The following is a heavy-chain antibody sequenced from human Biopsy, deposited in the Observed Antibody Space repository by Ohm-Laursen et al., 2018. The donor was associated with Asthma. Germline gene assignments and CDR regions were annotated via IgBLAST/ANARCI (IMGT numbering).Heavy chain of an antibody. J-gene: IGHJ4*02. Sequence: ESLKISCKASGYIFTSYWIGWVRQMPGKGLEWMGVIFPGDSDTIYSPPFQGQVTISADKSISTAYLQWSSLKASDTAIYYCARLAYGSGSFFDYWGQGTLVTVSS. V-gene: IGHV5-51*01. D-gene: IGHD3-10*01. CDR2: IFPGDSDT. CDR3: ARLAYGSGSFFDY. CDR1: GYIFTSYW.